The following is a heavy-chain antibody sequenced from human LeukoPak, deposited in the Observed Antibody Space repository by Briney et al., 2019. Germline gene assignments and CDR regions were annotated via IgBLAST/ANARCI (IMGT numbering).Heavy chain of an antibody. CDR1: GFTVSNNY. Sequence: GGSLRLSCAASGFTVSNNYMSWVRQTPGKGLEWVSVIYVGGSAYYADSVKGRFTISRDNSKNTLYLQMNSLRAEDTAVYYCSSFSTTIDYWGQGTLVTVSS. J-gene: IGHJ4*02. V-gene: IGHV3-53*01. CDR2: IYVGGSA. CDR3: SSFSTTIDY. D-gene: IGHD1-1*01.